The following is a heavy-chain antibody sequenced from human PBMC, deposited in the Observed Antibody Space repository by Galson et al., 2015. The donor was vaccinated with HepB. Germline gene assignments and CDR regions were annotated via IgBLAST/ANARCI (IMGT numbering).Heavy chain of an antibody. Sequence: SLRLSCAASGFTFSSYSMSWVRQAPGKGLEWVSSISSSSTNVYYADSVKGRFTMSRDNAKNSLYLQMNSLRAEDTAVYYCAKDALPWMASTYYFDHWGQGTLVAVSS. J-gene: IGHJ4*02. CDR1: GFTFSSYS. CDR3: AKDALPWMASTYYFDH. CDR2: ISSSSTNV. D-gene: IGHD5-24*01. V-gene: IGHV3-21*01.